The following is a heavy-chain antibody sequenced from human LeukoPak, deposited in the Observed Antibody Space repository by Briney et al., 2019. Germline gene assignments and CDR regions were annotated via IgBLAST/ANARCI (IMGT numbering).Heavy chain of an antibody. CDR1: GGSLSSSNW. D-gene: IGHD6-13*01. V-gene: IGHV4-4*02. CDR3: ARVAAAAGTVYFQH. CDR2: IYHSGST. Sequence: SGTLSLTCAVSGGSLSSSNWWSWVRQPPGKGLEWIGEIYHSGSTNYNPSLKSRVTISVDKSKNQFSLKLSSVTAADTAVYYCARVAAAAGTVYFQHWGQGTLVTVSS. J-gene: IGHJ1*01.